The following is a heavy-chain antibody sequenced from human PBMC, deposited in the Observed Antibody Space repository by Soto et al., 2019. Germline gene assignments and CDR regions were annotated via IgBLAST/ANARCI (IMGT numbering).Heavy chain of an antibody. Sequence: EALSLTCAVYGGSFSGYYWSWIRQPPGKGLEWVGEINHSGSTNYNPSLKSRVTISVDTSKNQFSVRLNSVTASDTAVYYCAPLSVSLSGPYGIHVWGPGTTVTVSS. J-gene: IGHJ6*02. CDR1: GGSFSGYY. V-gene: IGHV4-34*01. D-gene: IGHD2-15*01. CDR2: INHSGST. CDR3: APLSVSLSGPYGIHV.